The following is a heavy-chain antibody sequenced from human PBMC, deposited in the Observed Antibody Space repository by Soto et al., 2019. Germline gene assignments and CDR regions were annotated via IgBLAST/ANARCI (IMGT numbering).Heavy chain of an antibody. D-gene: IGHD6-19*01. Sequence: PSETLSLTCTVSGGSISSYYWSWIRQPPGKGLEWIGYIYYSGSTNYNPSLKSRVTISVDTSKNQFSLKLSSVTAADTAVYYCARDSSGWYGGYYYGMDVWGQGTTVTVSS. CDR2: IYYSGST. V-gene: IGHV4-59*01. CDR1: GGSISSYY. CDR3: ARDSSGWYGGYYYGMDV. J-gene: IGHJ6*02.